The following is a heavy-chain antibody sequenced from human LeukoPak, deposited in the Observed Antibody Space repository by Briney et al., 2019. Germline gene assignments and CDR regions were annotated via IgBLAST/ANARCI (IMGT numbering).Heavy chain of an antibody. CDR1: GYTFTGYY. D-gene: IGHD3-22*01. Sequence: ASVKVTCKASGYTFTGYYMHWVRQAPGQGLEWMGWINPNSGGTNYAQKFQGRVTMTRDTSISTAYMELSSLRSEDSAVYYCARGRLHYDSSGYYFDYWGQGTLVTVSS. CDR3: ARGRLHYDSSGYYFDY. V-gene: IGHV1-2*02. J-gene: IGHJ4*02. CDR2: INPNSGGT.